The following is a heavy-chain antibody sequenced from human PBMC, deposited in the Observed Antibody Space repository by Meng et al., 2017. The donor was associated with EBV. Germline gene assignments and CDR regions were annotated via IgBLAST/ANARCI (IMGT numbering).Heavy chain of an antibody. CDR2: IYYSGST. Sequence: QLQLQGSRPGLVKPSETLSLTCTVSGGSISSSSYYWGWIRQPPGKGLEWIGSIYYSGSTYYNPSLKSRVTISVDTSKNQFSLKLSSVTAADTAVYYCASQLAAAGSGVDYWGQGTLVTVSS. CDR3: ASQLAAAGSGVDY. J-gene: IGHJ4*02. CDR1: GGSISSSSYY. V-gene: IGHV4-39*07. D-gene: IGHD6-13*01.